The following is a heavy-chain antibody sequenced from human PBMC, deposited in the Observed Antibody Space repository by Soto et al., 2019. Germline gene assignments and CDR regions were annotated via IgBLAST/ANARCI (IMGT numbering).Heavy chain of an antibody. V-gene: IGHV1-69*08. CDR3: ARDRQEDSGPLRFSNWFDP. Sequence: QVQLVQSGAKVKKPGSSVKVSCKASGGTFSSYTISWVRQAPGQGLEWMGRIIPILGIANYAQKFQGRVTITADKSTSTAYMELSSLRSEDTAVYYCARDRQEDSGPLRFSNWFDPWGQGTLVTVSS. D-gene: IGHD3-3*01. CDR2: IIPILGIA. CDR1: GGTFSSYT. J-gene: IGHJ5*02.